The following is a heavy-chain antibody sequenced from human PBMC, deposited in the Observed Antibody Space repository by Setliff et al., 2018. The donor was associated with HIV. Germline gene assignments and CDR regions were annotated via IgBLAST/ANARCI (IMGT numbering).Heavy chain of an antibody. D-gene: IGHD2-21*02. Sequence: GASVKVTCKASGYTFSGDYIHWVRQAPGQGLEWMGWINPNSGGTTYAQKFQGRVTMTEDTSTDTAYMELSSLRSDDTAVYYCATDVGVVTAHNWFDPWGQGTLVTVSS. CDR3: ATDVGVVTAHNWFDP. CDR1: GYTFSGDY. J-gene: IGHJ5*02. V-gene: IGHV1-2*02. CDR2: INPNSGGT.